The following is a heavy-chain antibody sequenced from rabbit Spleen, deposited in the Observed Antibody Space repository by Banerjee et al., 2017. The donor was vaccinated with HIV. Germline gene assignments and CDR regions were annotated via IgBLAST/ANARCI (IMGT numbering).Heavy chain of an antibody. CDR3: ARDTGTSFSTYGMDL. Sequence: QQLVESGGGLVQPGGSLKLSCKASGFDFSNYDYMCWVRQAPGKGLEWISCIAGSSSGFTYSATWAKGRFTCSKTSSTTVTLQMTSLTVADTATYFCARDTGTSFSTYGMDLWGQGTLVTVS. CDR1: GFDFSNYDY. D-gene: IGHD7-1*01. CDR2: IAGSSSGFT. V-gene: IGHV1S40*01. J-gene: IGHJ6*01.